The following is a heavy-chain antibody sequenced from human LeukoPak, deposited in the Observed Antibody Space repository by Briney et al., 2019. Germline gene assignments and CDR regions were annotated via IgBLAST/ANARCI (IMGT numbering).Heavy chain of an antibody. CDR1: GFTFSSYW. V-gene: IGHV3-74*01. J-gene: IGHJ5*01. D-gene: IGHD4-17*01. CDR3: ARGTGYGVLDS. CDR2: INSDGSST. Sequence: GGSLRLSCAASGFTFSSYWMHWVRQVPGKGLVWVSRINSDGSSTPYADSVKGRLTISRDNAKSTLNLQMSSLSAEDTAVYYCARGTGYGVLDSWGQGTLVTVSS.